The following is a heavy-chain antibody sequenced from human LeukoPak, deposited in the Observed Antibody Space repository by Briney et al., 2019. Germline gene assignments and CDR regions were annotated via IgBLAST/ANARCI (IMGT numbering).Heavy chain of an antibody. CDR3: ARGAPAVVAAAIMDV. D-gene: IGHD2-15*01. CDR1: GGSISIYY. J-gene: IGHJ6*04. Sequence: PSETLSLTCTVSGGSISIYYWSWIRQPPGKGLEWMGYIYYSGSTNYNPSLKSRVTISVDTSKNQFSLKLSSVTAADTAVYYCARGAPAVVAAAIMDVWGKGTTVTVSS. CDR2: IYYSGST. V-gene: IGHV4-59*01.